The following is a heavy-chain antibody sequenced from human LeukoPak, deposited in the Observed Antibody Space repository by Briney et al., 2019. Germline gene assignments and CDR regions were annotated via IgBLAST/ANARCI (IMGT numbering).Heavy chain of an antibody. CDR3: ARGEKYQLSRSKNWFDP. V-gene: IGHV1-45*02. D-gene: IGHD2-2*01. Sequence: SVKVSCKASGYTFTYRYLHWVRQAPGQALEWMGWITPFNGNTNYAQKFQDRVTMTRNTSISTAYMELSSLRSEDTAVYYCARGEKYQLSRSKNWFDPWGQGTLVTVSS. CDR2: ITPFNGNT. J-gene: IGHJ5*02. CDR1: GYTFTYRY.